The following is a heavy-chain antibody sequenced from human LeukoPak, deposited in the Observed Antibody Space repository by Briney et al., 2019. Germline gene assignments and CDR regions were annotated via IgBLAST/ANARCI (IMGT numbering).Heavy chain of an antibody. V-gene: IGHV4-61*02. Sequence: SETLSLTCTVSGGSISSGTYYWSWIRQPAGKGLEWIGRISNSGSTNYNRGSTNYNPSLKSRVTISVDTSKNQFSLRLRSVTAADTAIYYCARGGNIFYDMVTGWDNWIDPWGQGALVTVSS. CDR1: GGSISSGTYY. CDR3: ARGGNIFYDMVTGWDNWIDP. CDR2: ISNSGSTNYNRGST. D-gene: IGHD3-9*01. J-gene: IGHJ5*02.